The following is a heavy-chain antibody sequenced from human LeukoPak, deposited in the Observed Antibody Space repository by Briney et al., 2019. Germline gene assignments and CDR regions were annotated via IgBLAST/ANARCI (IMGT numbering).Heavy chain of an antibody. CDR3: AKGGYNLGSDAFDI. CDR1: GFTVSSNY. J-gene: IGHJ3*02. V-gene: IGHV3-53*01. D-gene: IGHD1-20*01. CDR2: IYSGGST. Sequence: GGSLRLSCAASGFTVSSNYMSWVRQAPGKGLEWVSVIYSGGSTYYADSVKGRFTISRDNSKNTLYLQMNSLRAEDTAVYYCAKGGYNLGSDAFDIWGQGTMVTVSS.